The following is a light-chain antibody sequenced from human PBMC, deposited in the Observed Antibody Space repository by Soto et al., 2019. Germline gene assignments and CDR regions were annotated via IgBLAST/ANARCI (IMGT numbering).Light chain of an antibody. CDR1: QTVSTY. CDR2: ATS. CDR3: QQVNSYPPFT. Sequence: DTQMTQSPSSLSASVGDRISITCRASQTVSTYLNWYQQKPGKAPTLLISATSTLQSGVPSRFSGSGSETEFTLTITSLQPEDFATYYCQQVNSYPPFTFGPGTKVDLK. J-gene: IGKJ3*01. V-gene: IGKV1-39*01.